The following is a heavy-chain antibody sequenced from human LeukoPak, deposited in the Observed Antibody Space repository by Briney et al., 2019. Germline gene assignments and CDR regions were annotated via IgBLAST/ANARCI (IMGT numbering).Heavy chain of an antibody. J-gene: IGHJ4*02. CDR1: GFTFSDCS. CDR2: IRYDGIGK. CDR3: AKEPGSTGAYDT. Sequence: GGSLRLSCAASGFTFSDCSMHWVRLAPGKGMEWVAFIRYDGIGKSYADSVKGRFTVSRDNSKNTLFLQMNSLRTEDTAVYYYAKEPGSTGAYDTWGQGTLVTVSS. D-gene: IGHD5-12*01. V-gene: IGHV3-30*02.